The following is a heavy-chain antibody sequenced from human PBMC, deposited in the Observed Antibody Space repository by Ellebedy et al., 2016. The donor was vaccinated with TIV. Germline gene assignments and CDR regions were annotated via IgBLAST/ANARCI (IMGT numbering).Heavy chain of an antibody. Sequence: MPGGSLRLSCTVSGGSISGYYWSWIRQSPGKGLEWIGYIYYSGGTKYNPSLKSRVTISIDTSEKRVFLKLSSVTAADTAVYYCARRGWKFDLWGRGALVTVSS. CDR2: IYYSGGT. V-gene: IGHV4-59*08. J-gene: IGHJ2*01. CDR1: GGSISGYY. CDR3: ARRGWKFDL.